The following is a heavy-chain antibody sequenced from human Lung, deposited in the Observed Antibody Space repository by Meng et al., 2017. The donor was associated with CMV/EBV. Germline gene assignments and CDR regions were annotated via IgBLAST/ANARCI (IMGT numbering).Heavy chain of an antibody. J-gene: IGHJ4*02. CDR2: LHSDGFT. D-gene: IGHD3-22*01. CDR1: GFTVSSNY. Sequence: GESLKISCAASGFTVSSNYMSWVRQAPGKGLEWISVLHSDGFTKYADSVKGRFTISRDNPKNTLYLEMSSRRTEDTAVYYCARGILGGYYDSRGYVTDFWGQGTXVTVSS. V-gene: IGHV3-66*02. CDR3: ARGILGGYYDSRGYVTDF.